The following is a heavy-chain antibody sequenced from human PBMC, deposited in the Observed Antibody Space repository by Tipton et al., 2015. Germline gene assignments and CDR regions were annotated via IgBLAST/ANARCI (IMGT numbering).Heavy chain of an antibody. Sequence: TLSLTCTVSGGSISSSYYWGWIRQPPEKGLEWIGSIYYSGSTHYNPSLKSRVTISVDTSKNQFSLNLTSVIAADTAVYYCARTPVSFDSSVYHCFLAHWGQGTLVTVSS. CDR3: ARTPVSFDSSVYHCFLAH. J-gene: IGHJ4*02. V-gene: IGHV4-39*07. D-gene: IGHD3-22*01. CDR1: GGSISSSYY. CDR2: IYYSGST.